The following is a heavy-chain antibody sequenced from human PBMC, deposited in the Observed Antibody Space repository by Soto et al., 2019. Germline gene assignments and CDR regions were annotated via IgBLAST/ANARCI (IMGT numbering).Heavy chain of an antibody. CDR1: EFTFANAW. Sequence: EVQLVESGGDLVKPGGSLRLSCAASEFTFANAWISWVRQAPGKGLELVGRIKSKADGGTTDYAAPVKGRFTISRDESQNTLYLQMNSLKTEDTAVYYCTSLYYGHWGQGTLVTVSS. D-gene: IGHD4-17*01. CDR3: TSLYYGH. V-gene: IGHV3-15*01. J-gene: IGHJ4*02. CDR2: IKSKADGGTT.